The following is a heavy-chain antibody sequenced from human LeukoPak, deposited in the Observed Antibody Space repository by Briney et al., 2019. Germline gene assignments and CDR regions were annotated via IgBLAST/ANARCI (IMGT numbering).Heavy chain of an antibody. CDR3: ARGDLVDAFDI. D-gene: IGHD2-15*01. Sequence: SETLSLTCTVSGGSISSYYWNWIRQPAGKGLEWIGRIYTSGSTNYNPSLKSRVTMSVDTSKSQLSPKLSSVTAADTAVYYCARGDLVDAFDIWGQGTMVTVSS. J-gene: IGHJ3*02. V-gene: IGHV4-4*07. CDR2: IYTSGST. CDR1: GGSISSYY.